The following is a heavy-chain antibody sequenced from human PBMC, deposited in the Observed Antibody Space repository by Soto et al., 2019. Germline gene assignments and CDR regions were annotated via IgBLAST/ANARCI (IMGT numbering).Heavy chain of an antibody. J-gene: IGHJ5*02. V-gene: IGHV4-59*01. CDR1: GGSISSYY. CDR3: ARAYIAAAGTFSDVNWFDP. D-gene: IGHD6-13*01. Sequence: SETLSLTCTVSGGSISSYYWSWIRQPPGKGLEWIGYIYYSGSTNYNPSLKSRVTISVDTSKNQFSLKLSSVTAADTAVYYCARAYIAAAGTFSDVNWFDPWGQGTLVTVSS. CDR2: IYYSGST.